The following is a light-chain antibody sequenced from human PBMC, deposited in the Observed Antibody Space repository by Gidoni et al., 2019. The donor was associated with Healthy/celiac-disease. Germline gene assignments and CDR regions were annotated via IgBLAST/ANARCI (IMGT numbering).Light chain of an antibody. Sequence: DIVMTQSPPSLPATPGEPASITCKSSQSIMHSNGYNYLDWYLQKTGQSPQLLIYLGSNRASGVPDRFSGSGSGTDFTLKISRVEAEDVGVYYCMQALQTPPMCSFGQXTKLEIK. CDR2: LGS. V-gene: IGKV2-28*01. CDR3: MQALQTPPMCS. J-gene: IGKJ2*04. CDR1: QSIMHSNGYNY.